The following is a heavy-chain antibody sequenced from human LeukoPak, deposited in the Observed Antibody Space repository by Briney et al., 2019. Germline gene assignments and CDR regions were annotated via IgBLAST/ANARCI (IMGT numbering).Heavy chain of an antibody. CDR2: ISSSSSYT. D-gene: IGHD5-18*01. CDR1: GFTFSDYY. V-gene: IGHV3-11*06. Sequence: GGSLRLSCAASGFTFSDYYMSWIRQAPGKGLEWVSYISSSSSYTNYADSVKGRFTISRGNAKNSLYLQMKSLRAEDTAVYYCARTRGYSYGYGYWGQGTLVTVSS. CDR3: ARTRGYSYGYGY. J-gene: IGHJ4*02.